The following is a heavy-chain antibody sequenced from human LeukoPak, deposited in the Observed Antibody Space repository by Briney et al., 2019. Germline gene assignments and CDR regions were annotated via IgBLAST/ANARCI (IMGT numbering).Heavy chain of an antibody. Sequence: GGSLRLSCTVSGFTVSINSMSWVRQAPGKGLEWVSFIYSGGNTHYSDSVKGRFTISRDNSKNTLYLQINSLRAEDTAVYYCARRAGEYSHPYYYWGQGTLVTVSS. CDR3: ARRAGEYSHPYYY. V-gene: IGHV3-53*01. D-gene: IGHD4-17*01. J-gene: IGHJ4*02. CDR2: IYSGGNT. CDR1: GFTVSINS.